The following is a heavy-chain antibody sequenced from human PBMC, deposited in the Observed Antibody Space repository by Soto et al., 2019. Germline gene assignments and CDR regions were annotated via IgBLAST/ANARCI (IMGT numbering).Heavy chain of an antibody. V-gene: IGHV1-18*01. CDR3: ARALAWDIHDY. Sequence: EASVKVSCKASGYTFTSYGISWVRQAPGQGLEWMGWISAYNGNTNYAQKLQGRVTITRDASTSTVYMELSSLTSEDTAVYHWARALAWDIHDYWGQGTLVTVSS. D-gene: IGHD1-26*01. J-gene: IGHJ4*02. CDR2: ISAYNGNT. CDR1: GYTFTSYG.